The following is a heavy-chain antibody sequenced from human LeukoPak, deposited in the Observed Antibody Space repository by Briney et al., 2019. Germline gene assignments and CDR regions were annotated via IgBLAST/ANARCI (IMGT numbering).Heavy chain of an antibody. J-gene: IGHJ4*02. CDR3: ARGGYGPGSHYRY. CDR1: AGSFTGYY. Sequence: SETLSLTCAVNAGSFTGYYWSWIRQPPGEGLEWIVEIDHTGSISYNPSLRSRVTISVDTFKNQFSLNLRSVTAADRAIYYCARGGYGPGSHYRYWGQGTLVTVSS. CDR2: IDHTGSI. V-gene: IGHV4-34*01. D-gene: IGHD3-10*01.